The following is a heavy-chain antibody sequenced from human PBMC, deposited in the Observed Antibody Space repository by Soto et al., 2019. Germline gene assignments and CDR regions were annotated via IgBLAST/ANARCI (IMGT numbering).Heavy chain of an antibody. CDR1: GFSISDKF. Sequence: GGSLRLSCATSGFSISDKFTSWVRQAPGKGLEWISVISSGGDPSYADSVKGRFTISRDITKNTLFLQMTSLRADDTAVYFCARDSGYSSAYWEHYFDYWGQGTLVTVSS. J-gene: IGHJ4*02. CDR3: ARDSGYSSAYWEHYFDY. V-gene: IGHV3-53*01. CDR2: ISSGGDP. D-gene: IGHD3-16*01.